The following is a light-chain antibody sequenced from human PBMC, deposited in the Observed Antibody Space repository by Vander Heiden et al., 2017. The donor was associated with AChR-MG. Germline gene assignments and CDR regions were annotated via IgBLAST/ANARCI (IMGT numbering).Light chain of an antibody. Sequence: EIVLTQSPATLSLSPGERATLSCRASQSVSSYLAWYQQKPGQAPRLLIYDASNRATGIPARFSGSGSGTDFTLTISSREPEDFAVYYCQQRSNWPWTLGKGTKVEIK. V-gene: IGKV3-11*01. J-gene: IGKJ1*01. CDR3: QQRSNWPWT. CDR2: DAS. CDR1: QSVSSY.